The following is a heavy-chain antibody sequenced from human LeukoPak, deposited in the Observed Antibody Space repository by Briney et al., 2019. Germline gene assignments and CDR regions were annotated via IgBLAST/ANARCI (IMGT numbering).Heavy chain of an antibody. CDR1: GGSISSYY. CDR3: ARGPLRDTMIARGSDYFDY. V-gene: IGHV4-59*12. J-gene: IGHJ4*02. D-gene: IGHD3-22*01. CDR2: IYYSGST. Sequence: PSETLSLTCTVSGGSISSYYWSWIRQPPGKGLEWIGFIYYSGSTNYNPSLKSRVTISVDTSKNQFSLKLSSVTAADTAVYYCARGPLRDTMIARGSDYFDYWGQGTLVTVSS.